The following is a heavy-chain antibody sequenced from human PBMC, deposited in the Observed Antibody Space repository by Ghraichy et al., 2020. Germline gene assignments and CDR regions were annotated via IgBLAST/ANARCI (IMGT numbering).Heavy chain of an antibody. CDR1: GGSISSYD. Sequence: GSLRLSCTVSGGSISSYDWSWIRQPPGKGLEWIGYIYYSGSTNYNPSLKSRVTVSVDTSKNQFSLKLSSVTAADSAVYYCARGRDGYNIDYWGQGTLVTVSS. D-gene: IGHD5-24*01. CDR3: ARGRDGYNIDY. J-gene: IGHJ4*02. CDR2: IYYSGST. V-gene: IGHV4-59*01.